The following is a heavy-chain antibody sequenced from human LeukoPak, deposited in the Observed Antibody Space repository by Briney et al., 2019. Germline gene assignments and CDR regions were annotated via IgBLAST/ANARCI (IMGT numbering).Heavy chain of an antibody. J-gene: IGHJ4*02. CDR3: ERPRAPGRGFIVSFDV. D-gene: IGHD2-21*01. CDR2: IDSVAVHT. CDR1: GFTFSDYS. V-gene: IGHV3-21*01. Sequence: GGSLRLSCAASGFTFSDYSINWVRRPPGQGLEWISSIDSVAVHTSYAPSAKGRFTVSRDNSKNSLFLHLSSLTVDDTAVYYCERPRAPGRGFIVSFDVWGQGTLVTVSS.